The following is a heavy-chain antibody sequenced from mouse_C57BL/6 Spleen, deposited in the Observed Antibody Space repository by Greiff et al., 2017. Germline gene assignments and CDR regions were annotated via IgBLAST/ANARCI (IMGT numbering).Heavy chain of an antibody. J-gene: IGHJ3*01. Sequence: DVQLQESGPGLVKPSQSLSLTCSVTGYSITSGYYWNWIRQFPGNKLEWMGYISYDGSNNYNPSLKNRISITRDTSKNQFFLKLNSVTTEDTATYYCAREGYYYGSIPFAYWGQGTLVTVSA. D-gene: IGHD1-1*01. CDR2: ISYDGSN. V-gene: IGHV3-6*01. CDR3: AREGYYYGSIPFAY. CDR1: GYSITSGYY.